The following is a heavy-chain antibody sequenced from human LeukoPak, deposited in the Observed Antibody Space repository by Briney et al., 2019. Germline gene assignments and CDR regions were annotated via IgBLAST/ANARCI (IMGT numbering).Heavy chain of an antibody. CDR2: IGGSGGST. CDR3: AKLRGGTTRNSYDY. CDR1: GFTFSSYA. V-gene: IGHV3-23*01. Sequence: GGSLRLSCAASGFTFSSYAMSWVRQAPGKGLEWVSAIGGSGGSTYYADSVKGRFTISRDNSKNTLYLQMNSLRAEDTAVYYCAKLRGGTTRNSYDYWGQGTLVTVSS. J-gene: IGHJ4*02. D-gene: IGHD1-7*01.